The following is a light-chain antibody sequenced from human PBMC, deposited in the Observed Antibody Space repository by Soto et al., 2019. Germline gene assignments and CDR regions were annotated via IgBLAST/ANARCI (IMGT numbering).Light chain of an antibody. CDR3: QQSYTTPRT. V-gene: IGKV1-39*01. CDR1: RTISSY. J-gene: IGKJ1*01. Sequence: DIQMTQSPSSLSASVGDRVTVTCRASRTISSYLNWYQQKPGEAPKLLIYMASNLQSGVPSRFSGSGSGTEFTLTINRLQTEDLATYFCQQSYTTPRTFGQGTKVEL. CDR2: MAS.